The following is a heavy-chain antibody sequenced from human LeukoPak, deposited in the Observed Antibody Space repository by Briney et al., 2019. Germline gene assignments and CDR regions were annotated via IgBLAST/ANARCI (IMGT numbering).Heavy chain of an antibody. Sequence: PGGSLRLSCAASGFTFDNYAIHCVRQAPGKGLEWVSLISGDGGSTYYADSMEGRFTISRDNSKNSLYLQMNSLRTEDTALYYCARDSQELFQHWGQGTLVTVSS. J-gene: IGHJ1*01. CDR1: GFTFDNYA. CDR3: ARDSQELFQH. D-gene: IGHD1-7*01. CDR2: ISGDGGST. V-gene: IGHV3-43*02.